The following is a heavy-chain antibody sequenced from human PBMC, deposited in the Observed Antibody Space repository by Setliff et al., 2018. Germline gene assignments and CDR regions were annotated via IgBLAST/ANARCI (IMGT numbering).Heavy chain of an antibody. CDR1: RYSFNGYY. D-gene: IGHD5-18*01. V-gene: IGHV1-2*02. J-gene: IGHJ6*03. CDR2: INPNSGGT. CDR3: ARVRLFKDTAMVPYYMDV. Sequence: GASVKVSCKASRYSFNGYYMRWVRQAPGQGLEWMGWINPNSGGTNYAQKFQGRVTVTRDTSISTAYMELSRLRSDDTAVYYCARVRLFKDTAMVPYYMDVWGKGTTVTVSS.